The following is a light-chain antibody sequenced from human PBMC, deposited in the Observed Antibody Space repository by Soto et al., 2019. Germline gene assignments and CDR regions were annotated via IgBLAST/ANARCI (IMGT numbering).Light chain of an antibody. CDR3: QQRSNWPPYT. Sequence: EIVLTQSPATLSLSPGERATLSCRASQSVSSYLAWYQQKPGQAPRLLTYDASNRATGITARFSGSGSGTDFTLTIGSLEPEDFAVYYCQQRSNWPPYTFGQGTKLEVE. CDR1: QSVSSY. CDR2: DAS. V-gene: IGKV3-11*01. J-gene: IGKJ2*01.